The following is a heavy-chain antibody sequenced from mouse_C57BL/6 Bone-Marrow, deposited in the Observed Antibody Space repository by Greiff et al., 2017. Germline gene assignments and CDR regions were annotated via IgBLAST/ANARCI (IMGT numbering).Heavy chain of an antibody. J-gene: IGHJ3*01. Sequence: EVKLQESGEGLVKPGGSLKLSCAASGFTFSSYAMSWVRQTPEKRLEWVAYISSGGDYIYYADTVKGRFTISRDNARNTLYLQMSSLKSEDTAMYYCTRDRGDPFAYWGQGTLVTVSA. D-gene: IGHD3-1*01. CDR1: GFTFSSYA. CDR3: TRDRGDPFAY. V-gene: IGHV5-9-1*02. CDR2: ISSGGDYI.